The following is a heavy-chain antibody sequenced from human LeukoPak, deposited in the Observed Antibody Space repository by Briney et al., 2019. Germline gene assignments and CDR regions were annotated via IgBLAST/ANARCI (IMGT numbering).Heavy chain of an antibody. J-gene: IGHJ4*02. V-gene: IGHV4-34*01. CDR1: GGSFSGYY. Sequence: SETLSLACAVYGGSFSGYYWSWIRQPPGKGLEWIGEINHSGSTNYNPSLKSRVTISIDTSKNQFSLKLSSVTAADTALYYCARGPGTWYYYWGQGTLVTVSS. CDR3: ARGPGTWYYY. D-gene: IGHD6-13*01. CDR2: INHSGST.